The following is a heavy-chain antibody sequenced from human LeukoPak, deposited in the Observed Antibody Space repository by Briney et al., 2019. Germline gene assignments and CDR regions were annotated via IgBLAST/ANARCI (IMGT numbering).Heavy chain of an antibody. Sequence: GRSLRLSCAASGFTFDDYAMHWVRQAPGKGLEWVSGISWNSGSIGYADSVKGRFTISRDNAKNSLYLQMNSLRAEDTALYYCAKQGCSSTSCYSESDYLDYWGRGTLVTVSS. V-gene: IGHV3-9*01. CDR2: ISWNSGSI. CDR3: AKQGCSSTSCYSESDYLDY. D-gene: IGHD2-2*01. J-gene: IGHJ4*02. CDR1: GFTFDDYA.